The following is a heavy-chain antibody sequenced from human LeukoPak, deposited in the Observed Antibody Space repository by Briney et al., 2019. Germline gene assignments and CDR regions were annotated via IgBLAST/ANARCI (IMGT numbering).Heavy chain of an antibody. V-gene: IGHV3-64D*06. CDR2: ISSNGGST. D-gene: IGHD3-10*01. Sequence: PGGSLRLSCSASGFTFSSYAMHWVSQAPGKGLEYDSAISSNGGSTYYADSVKGRFTIPRDNSKNTLYLQMGSLRAEDTAVYYCVKALFSGGFDPWGQGTLVTVSS. CDR3: VKALFSGGFDP. J-gene: IGHJ5*02. CDR1: GFTFSSYA.